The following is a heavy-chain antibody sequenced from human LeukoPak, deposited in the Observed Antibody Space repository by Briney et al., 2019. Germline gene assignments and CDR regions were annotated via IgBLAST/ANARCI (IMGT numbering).Heavy chain of an antibody. D-gene: IGHD3-22*01. CDR2: IKQDGSEK. V-gene: IGHV3-7*03. Sequence: GGSLRLSCAASEFTFGSYAMSWVRQAPGKGLEWVANIKQDGSEKYYVDSVKGRFTISRDNAKNSLYLQMDSLRDEDTAVYYCARDGSGSVSFDYWGQGTLVTVSS. CDR3: ARDGSGSVSFDY. J-gene: IGHJ4*02. CDR1: EFTFGSYA.